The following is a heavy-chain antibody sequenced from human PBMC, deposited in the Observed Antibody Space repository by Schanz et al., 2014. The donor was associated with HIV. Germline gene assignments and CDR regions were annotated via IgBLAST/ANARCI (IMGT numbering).Heavy chain of an antibody. D-gene: IGHD6-13*01. Sequence: EVQLVESGGGLVKPGGSLRLSCAASGFTFSSYSMNWVRQAPGKGLEWVSSISSSSSYIYYADSVKGRFTISRDNAKNSLYLQMNSLRAEDTAVYYCAKVDAAHKHIGAAGDWGQGTLVTVSS. CDR2: ISSSSSYI. CDR1: GFTFSSYS. CDR3: AKVDAAHKHIGAAGD. J-gene: IGHJ4*02. V-gene: IGHV3-21*04.